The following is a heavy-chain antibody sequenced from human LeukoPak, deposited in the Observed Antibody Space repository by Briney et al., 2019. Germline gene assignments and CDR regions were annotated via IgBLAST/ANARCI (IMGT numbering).Heavy chain of an antibody. J-gene: IGHJ4*02. CDR2: IFYSGST. CDR3: ARSTYYYGSGAPYYFDY. CDR1: GGSISSYY. Sequence: SETLSLTCTVSGGSISSYYWSWIRQPPGKGLEWIGYIFYSGSTNYNPSLKSRVTISPDTSKNQFSLKLSSVTAADTAVYYCARSTYYYGSGAPYYFDYWGQGTLVTVSS. D-gene: IGHD3-10*01. V-gene: IGHV4-59*08.